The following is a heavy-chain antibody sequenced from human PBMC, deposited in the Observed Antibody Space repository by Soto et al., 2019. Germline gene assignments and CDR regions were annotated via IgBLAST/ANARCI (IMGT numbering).Heavy chain of an antibody. J-gene: IGHJ4*02. CDR3: ASTGDGYFYYFDY. CDR2: ISGSGGST. V-gene: IGHV3-23*01. CDR1: GFTFSSYA. Sequence: EVQLLESGGGLVQPGGSLRLSCAASGFTFSSYAMSWVRQAPGKGLEWVSAISGSGGSTYYADSVKCRFTISRDNSKNTLYLQMNSLRAEDTAVYYCASTGDGYFYYFDYGGQGTLVTVSS. D-gene: IGHD5-12*01.